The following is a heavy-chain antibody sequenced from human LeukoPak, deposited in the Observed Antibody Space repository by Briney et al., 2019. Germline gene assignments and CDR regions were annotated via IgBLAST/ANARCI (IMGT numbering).Heavy chain of an antibody. Sequence: GGSLRLSCVASQFTFKNYWMHWVRQVPGRGLEWLSYISPDGSSTTYADSVRGRFIISRDNAKNTLYLQMNSLRAEDTAVYFCATAWSYWGQGTLVTVSS. D-gene: IGHD2-21*02. CDR1: QFTFKNYW. CDR3: ATAWSY. J-gene: IGHJ4*02. V-gene: IGHV3-74*03. CDR2: ISPDGSST.